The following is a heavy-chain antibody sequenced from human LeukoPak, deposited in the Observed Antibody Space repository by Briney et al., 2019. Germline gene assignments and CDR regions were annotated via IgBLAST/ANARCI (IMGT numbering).Heavy chain of an antibody. CDR1: GYTFTTYN. J-gene: IGHJ4*02. D-gene: IGHD2-15*01. CDR2: ITPNSGGT. Sequence: ASVTVSCTASGYTFTTYNIHWVRQAPGQGLERMGWITPNSGGTNYAQKFQGRGTISRDTSISTAYMELSRLRSDDTAAYSCARGRGGGYFDFWGQETLVTVSS. V-gene: IGHV1-2*02. CDR3: ARGRGGGYFDF.